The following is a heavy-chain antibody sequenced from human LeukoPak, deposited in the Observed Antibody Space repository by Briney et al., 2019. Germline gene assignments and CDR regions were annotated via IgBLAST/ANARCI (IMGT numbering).Heavy chain of an antibody. V-gene: IGHV3-74*03. CDR1: GFTFRNHW. CDR2: ISSDGSST. CDR3: ARDQRVTGRPDIDY. J-gene: IGHJ4*02. D-gene: IGHD6-6*01. Sequence: GGSLRLSCAASGFTFRNHWMHWVRQTPGKGLVWVSRISSDGSSTTYADSVKGRFTISRDNAKNTLYLQMNNLRAEDTAMHYCARDQRVTGRPDIDYWGQGTLVIVSS.